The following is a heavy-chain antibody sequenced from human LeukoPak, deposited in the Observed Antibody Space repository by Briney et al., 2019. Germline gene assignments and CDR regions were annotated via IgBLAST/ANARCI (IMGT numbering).Heavy chain of an antibody. CDR1: GFTFSSYA. CDR2: ISGSGGST. CDR3: AKDHGYIIGRYFDWLSPGGVFDY. V-gene: IGHV3-23*01. D-gene: IGHD3-9*01. J-gene: IGHJ4*02. Sequence: GGSLRLSCAASGFTFSSYAMSWVRQAPGKGLEWVSAISGSGGSTYYADSVKGRFTIPRDNSKNTLYLQMNSLRAEDTAVYYCAKDHGYIIGRYFDWLSPGGVFDYWGQGTLVTVSS.